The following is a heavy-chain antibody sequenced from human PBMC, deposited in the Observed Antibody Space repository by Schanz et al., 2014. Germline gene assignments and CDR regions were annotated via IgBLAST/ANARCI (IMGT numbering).Heavy chain of an antibody. CDR1: GYTFTSYD. Sequence: QVQLVQSGAEVKKPGASVKVSCEASGYTFTSYDIHWVRQATGQGLEWMGWMNPTSGNTGYAQKFQGRVTMTRNTSITTAYMELSSLRSEDTAVYYCARDHANSWYTASDIWGQGTMVTVSS. D-gene: IGHD6-13*01. CDR2: MNPTSGNT. V-gene: IGHV1-8*01. J-gene: IGHJ3*02. CDR3: ARDHANSWYTASDI.